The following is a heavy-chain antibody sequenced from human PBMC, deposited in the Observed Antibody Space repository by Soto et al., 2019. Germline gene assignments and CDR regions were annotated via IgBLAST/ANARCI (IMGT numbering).Heavy chain of an antibody. V-gene: IGHV4-4*02. Sequence: QVQLQESRRGLVKPSGTLSLTCAVSGDSISSSNWWSWVRQPPGKGLERIGESYHSGSTNYNPSLKSRVTISVDKSKHQVSLKLSSVTAADTAVYYCARYVVVAATGWFDPWGQGTLVTVSS. J-gene: IGHJ5*02. CDR2: SYHSGST. CDR3: ARYVVVAATGWFDP. CDR1: GDSISSSNW. D-gene: IGHD2-15*01.